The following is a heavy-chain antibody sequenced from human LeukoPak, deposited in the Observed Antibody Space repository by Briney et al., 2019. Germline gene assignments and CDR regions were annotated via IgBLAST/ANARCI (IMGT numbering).Heavy chain of an antibody. CDR1: GYSISSGYY. CDR3: ARFNFSRDYPDY. J-gene: IGHJ4*02. CDR2: IYHSGST. Sequence: PSETLSLTCTVSGYSISSGYYWGWIRQPPGKGLEWIGSIYHSGSTYYNPSLKSRVTISVDTSKNQFSLKLSSVTAADTAVYYCARFNFSRDYPDYWGQGTLVTVSS. V-gene: IGHV4-38-2*02. D-gene: IGHD3-16*01.